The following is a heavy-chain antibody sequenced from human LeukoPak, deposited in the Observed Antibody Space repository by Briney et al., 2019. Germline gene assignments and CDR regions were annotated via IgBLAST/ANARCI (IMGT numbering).Heavy chain of an antibody. V-gene: IGHV3-30*18. D-gene: IGHD1/OR15-1a*01. CDR1: GFTFTTFG. Sequence: GRSLRLSCAASGFTFTTFGIHWVRQAPGKGLEWVAAISPDGKIEYYTDSVKGRFTVSRDNSKKMIYLQMNSLRGEDSAVYFCAKINNDDDYWGQGALVTVSS. CDR2: ISPDGKIE. CDR3: AKINNDDDY. J-gene: IGHJ4*02.